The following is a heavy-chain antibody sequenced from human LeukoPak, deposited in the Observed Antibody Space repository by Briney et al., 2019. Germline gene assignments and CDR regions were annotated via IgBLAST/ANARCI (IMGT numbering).Heavy chain of an antibody. CDR1: GYSISGGYY. CDR3: VRMGVSYYYDSSTYYPVAFDV. V-gene: IGHV4-38-2*01. Sequence: PPETLSLTCGVSGYSISGGYYWGWIRQSPGKGLEWIATIFHTGSIYHNPSLKSRVILSVDTSKNQFSLILTSVTAADTAVYYCVRMGVSYYYDSSTYYPVAFDVWGQGTMVTVSS. D-gene: IGHD3-22*01. J-gene: IGHJ3*01. CDR2: IFHTGSI.